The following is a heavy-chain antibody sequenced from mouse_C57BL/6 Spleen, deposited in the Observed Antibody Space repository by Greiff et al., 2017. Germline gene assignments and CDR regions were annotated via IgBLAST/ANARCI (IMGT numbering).Heavy chain of an antibody. CDR2: INPNSGST. V-gene: IGHV1-64*01. J-gene: IGHJ4*01. D-gene: IGHD1-1*01. Sequence: QVQLQQPGAELVKPGASVKLSCKASGYTFTSYWMHWVKQRPGQGLEWIGMINPNSGSTNYNEKFKSKATLTVDKSSSTAYMHLSSLTSEDSAVYYCASFITTDAMDYWGQGTSVTVS. CDR1: GYTFTSYW. CDR3: ASFITTDAMDY.